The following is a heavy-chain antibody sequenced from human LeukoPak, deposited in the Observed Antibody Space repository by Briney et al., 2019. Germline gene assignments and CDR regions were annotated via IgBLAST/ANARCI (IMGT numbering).Heavy chain of an antibody. Sequence: ASVKSSCKASGYTFTGYYMHWVRQAPGPGLEWMGWINPNSGGTNYAQKFQGCVTMTRDTSISTAYMELSRLTSDDTAVYYGARVPNYYGMDVWGQGTTVTVSS. CDR1: GYTFTGYY. J-gene: IGHJ6*02. CDR2: INPNSGGT. CDR3: ARVPNYYGMDV. V-gene: IGHV1-2*04.